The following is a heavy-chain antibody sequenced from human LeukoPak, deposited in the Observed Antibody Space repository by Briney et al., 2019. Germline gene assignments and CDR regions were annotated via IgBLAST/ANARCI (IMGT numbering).Heavy chain of an antibody. CDR3: ARAGFLESGYFDY. Sequence: ASVKVSCKASGGTFSSYAISWVRQAPGQGLEWMRRIIPIFGTANYAQKFQGRVTITTDESTSTAYMELGSLRSEDTAVYYCARAGFLESGYFDYWGQGTLVTVSS. CDR2: IIPIFGTA. J-gene: IGHJ4*02. CDR1: GGTFSSYA. D-gene: IGHD3-3*01. V-gene: IGHV1-69*05.